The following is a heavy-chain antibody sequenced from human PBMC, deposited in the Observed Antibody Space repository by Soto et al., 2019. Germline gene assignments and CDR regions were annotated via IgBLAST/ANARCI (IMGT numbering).Heavy chain of an antibody. CDR3: AAGDFWSGYPDI. CDR2: IVVGSGNT. CDR1: GYTFTGYY. J-gene: IGHJ3*02. D-gene: IGHD3-3*01. V-gene: IGHV1-58*02. Sequence: SVKVSCKASGYTFTGYYMHWVRQARGQRLEWIGWIVVGSGNTNYAQKFQERVTITRDMSTSTAYMELSSLRSEDTAVYYCAAGDFWSGYPDIWGQGTMVTVSS.